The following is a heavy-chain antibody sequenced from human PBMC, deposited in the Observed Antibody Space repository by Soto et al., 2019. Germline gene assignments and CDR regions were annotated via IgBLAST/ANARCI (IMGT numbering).Heavy chain of an antibody. D-gene: IGHD6-19*01. V-gene: IGHV5-51*01. CDR1: GYSFTSYS. CDR2: IDPEVNT. Sequence: GESLKISGKGSGYSFTSYSIGWVRQMPGKGLEWMGLIDPEVNTTYSPSSQGQVIFSADKSINTAYLQRSSLKAEDTPPYYFARRTYSSGWRLYCGYWDRGTLGTVSS. CDR3: ARRTYSSGWRLYCGY. J-gene: IGHJ4*02.